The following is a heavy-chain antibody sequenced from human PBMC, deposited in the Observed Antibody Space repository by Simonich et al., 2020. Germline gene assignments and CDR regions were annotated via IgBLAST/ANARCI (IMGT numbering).Heavy chain of an antibody. D-gene: IGHD6-13*01. CDR1: GYTFTGYY. CDR2: ITPHSGGT. CDR3: ARGAAAGTFDY. Sequence: QVQLVQSGAEVKKPGASVKVSCKASGYTFTGYYMHWVRQAPGQGLEGMGRITPHSGGTNKAQKFQGRVTMTRDTSISTAYMELSRLRSDDTAVYYCARGAAAGTFDYWGQGTLVTVSS. J-gene: IGHJ4*02. V-gene: IGHV1-2*06.